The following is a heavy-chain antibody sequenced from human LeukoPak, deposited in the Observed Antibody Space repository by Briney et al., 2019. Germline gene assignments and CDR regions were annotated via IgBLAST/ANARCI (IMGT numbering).Heavy chain of an antibody. V-gene: IGHV4-39*07. J-gene: IGHJ4*02. D-gene: IGHD3-3*01. CDR3: ARDLSPYYDFWSGYYSPVLEYYFDY. CDR1: GGSISSSSYY. CDR2: IYYSGST. Sequence: PSETLSLTCTVSGGSISSSSYYWGWIRQPPGKGLEWIGSIYYSGSTYYNPSLKSRVTISVDTSKNQFSLKLSSVTAADTAVYYCARDLSPYYDFWSGYYSPVLEYYFDYWGQGTLVTVSS.